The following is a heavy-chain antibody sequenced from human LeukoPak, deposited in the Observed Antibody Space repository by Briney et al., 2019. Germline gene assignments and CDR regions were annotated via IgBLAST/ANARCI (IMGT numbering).Heavy chain of an antibody. J-gene: IGHJ4*02. V-gene: IGHV4-61*02. CDR2: FYISGST. Sequence: PSETLSLTCTVSGGSISSGDYYWSWIRQPAGKGLEWIGRFYISGSTAFNPSVKSRVTILVDTSKNQFSLELTSVTAADTAVYYCARSSRKGYYDSSGYCFDYWGQGTLVTVSS. D-gene: IGHD3-22*01. CDR3: ARSSRKGYYDSSGYCFDY. CDR1: GGSISSGDYY.